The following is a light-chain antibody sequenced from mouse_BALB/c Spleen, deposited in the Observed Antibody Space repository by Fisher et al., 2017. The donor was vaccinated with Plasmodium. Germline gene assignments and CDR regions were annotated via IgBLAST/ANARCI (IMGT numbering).Light chain of an antibody. CDR3: QQSNSWPLT. Sequence: DIVITQTTVTLSVTPGDSVSLSCRASQSISSNIHWYKQKSHESRRLLINYTSQSISWITSKFSGSRSGKDFTLTINSVETEDFVMYFCQQSNSWPLTFGAGTKLELK. CDR1: QSISSN. J-gene: IGKJ5*01. V-gene: IGKV5-43*01. CDR2: YTS.